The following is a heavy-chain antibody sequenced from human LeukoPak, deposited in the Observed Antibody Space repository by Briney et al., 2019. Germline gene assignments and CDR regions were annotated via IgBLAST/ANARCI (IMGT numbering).Heavy chain of an antibody. D-gene: IGHD2-2*01. Sequence: GGSLRLSCAASGFTVSSNYMSWVRQAPGKGLEWVSVIYSGGSTYYADSVKGRFTISRDNSKNTLYLQMNSLRAEDTAVYYCARVVPAASDYGDLSYFDHWGQGTLVTVSS. J-gene: IGHJ4*02. CDR1: GFTVSSNY. CDR3: ARVVPAASDYGDLSYFDH. CDR2: IYSGGST. V-gene: IGHV3-53*01.